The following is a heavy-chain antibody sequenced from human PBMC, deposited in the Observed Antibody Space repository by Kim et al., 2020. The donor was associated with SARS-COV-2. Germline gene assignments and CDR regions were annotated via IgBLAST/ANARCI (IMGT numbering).Heavy chain of an antibody. CDR1: GGTFSSYA. D-gene: IGHD3-16*02. V-gene: IGHV1-69*13. J-gene: IGHJ4*02. CDR2: IIPIFGTA. Sequence: SVKVSCKASGGTFSSYAISWVRQAPGQGLEWMGGIIPIFGTANYAQKFQGRVTITADESTSTAYMELSSLRSEDTAVYYCARGGEIDGVIKYYFDYWGQGTLVTVSS. CDR3: ARGGEIDGVIKYYFDY.